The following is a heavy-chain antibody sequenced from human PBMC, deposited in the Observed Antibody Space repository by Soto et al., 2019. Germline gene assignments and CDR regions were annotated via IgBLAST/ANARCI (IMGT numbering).Heavy chain of an antibody. D-gene: IGHD7-27*01. CDR3: ASGWGKYYFDD. V-gene: IGHV1-18*04. Sequence: XSVKVCCTASGYTFTSYGIRWVRQAPGQGLEWMGWISAYNGNTNYAQKLQGRVTMTTDTSTSTAYMELRSLRSDDTAVYYCASGWGKYYFDDWGQGTLVTVSS. J-gene: IGHJ4*02. CDR1: GYTFTSYG. CDR2: ISAYNGNT.